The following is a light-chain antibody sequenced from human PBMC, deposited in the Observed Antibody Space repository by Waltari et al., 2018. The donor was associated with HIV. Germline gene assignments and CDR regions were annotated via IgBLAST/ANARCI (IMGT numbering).Light chain of an antibody. J-gene: IGKJ2*01. CDR3: MQATQFPHT. CDR1: HSLLHIDGDTY. Sequence: DIVLTQTPLFSPVTLGQPASLSCRSTHSLLHIDGDTYLSWLHQRPGQPPRLLIYKVSRRFSGVPDRFTGSGAGTDFTLKISRVEPEDVGVYYCMQATQFPHTFGQGTKLVIK. V-gene: IGKV2-24*01. CDR2: KVS.